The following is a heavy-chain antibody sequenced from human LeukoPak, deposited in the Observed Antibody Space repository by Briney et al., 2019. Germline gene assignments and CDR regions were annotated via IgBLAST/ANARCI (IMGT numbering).Heavy chain of an antibody. D-gene: IGHD5-18*01. Sequence: SETLSLTCNVSGASMSNYYWVWIRHHPGKGLEWIGSIYHSGTTYSGSTYYNPSLKSRATISLDTSKNQFSLKVGSMTAADTAVYYCARAGGYGLIDYWGQGTMVTVSS. V-gene: IGHV4-39*07. CDR1: GASMSNYY. J-gene: IGHJ4*02. CDR2: IYHSGTTYSGST. CDR3: ARAGGYGLIDY.